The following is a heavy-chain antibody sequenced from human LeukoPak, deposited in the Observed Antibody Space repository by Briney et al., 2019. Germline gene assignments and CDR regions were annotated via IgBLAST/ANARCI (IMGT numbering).Heavy chain of an antibody. V-gene: IGHV3-66*01. CDR2: IKSGGGGI. CDR1: GVSVYNNH. CDR3: ARENDYLFDY. J-gene: IGHJ4*02. D-gene: IGHD4-11*01. Sequence: GGSLRLSCAAFGVSVYNNHISWVRQAPGKGLERVSVIKSGGGGIYYADSVKGRFTISRDSSKSSVYLQLNSLRAEDTAVYYCARENDYLFDYWGQGTLVTVSS.